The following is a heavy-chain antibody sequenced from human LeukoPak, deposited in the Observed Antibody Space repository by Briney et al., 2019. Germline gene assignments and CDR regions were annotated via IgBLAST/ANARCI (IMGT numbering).Heavy chain of an antibody. J-gene: IGHJ4*02. Sequence: GGSLRLSCAASGFTFSSYAMSWVRQAPGKGLEWVSAISGSGGSTYYADSVKGRFTISRDNSKSTLYLQMNSLRDDDSAAYFCARVYLERLTAGYFDHWGQGTQVTVS. V-gene: IGHV3-23*01. CDR1: GFTFSSYA. CDR2: ISGSGGST. D-gene: IGHD2-8*01. CDR3: ARVYLERLTAGYFDH.